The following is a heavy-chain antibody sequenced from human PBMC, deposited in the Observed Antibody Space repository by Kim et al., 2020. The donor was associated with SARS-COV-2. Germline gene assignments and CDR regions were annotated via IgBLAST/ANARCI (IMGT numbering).Heavy chain of an antibody. CDR3: SRAGYSSSVYGITGYLDL. CDR2: INHSGST. J-gene: IGHJ2*01. V-gene: IGHV4-34*01. Sequence: SETLSLTCAVYGGSFSGYYWSWIRQPPGKGLEWIGEINHSGSTNYYPSLKSRVTITVDTSKNQFSLNLSSVTAADTAAYYCSRAGYSSSVYGITGYLDL. D-gene: IGHD6-13*01. CDR1: GGSFSGYY.